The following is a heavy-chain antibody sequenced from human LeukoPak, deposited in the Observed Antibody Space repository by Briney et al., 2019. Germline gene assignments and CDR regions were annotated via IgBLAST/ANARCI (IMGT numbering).Heavy chain of an antibody. CDR2: IYYSGST. CDR1: GGSISSYY. J-gene: IGHJ3*02. Sequence: SETLSLTCTVSGGSISSYYWSWIRQPPGKGLEWIGYIYYSGSTNYNPSLKSRVTISVDTSKNQFSLKLSSVTAADTAVYCCARPIIAAAGTSGFDAFDIWGQGTMVTVSS. CDR3: ARPIIAAAGTSGFDAFDI. V-gene: IGHV4-59*08. D-gene: IGHD6-13*01.